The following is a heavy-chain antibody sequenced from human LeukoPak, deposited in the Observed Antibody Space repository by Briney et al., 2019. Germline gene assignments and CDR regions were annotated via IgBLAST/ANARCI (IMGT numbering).Heavy chain of an antibody. CDR2: ISYDGSNK. V-gene: IGHV3-30*18. D-gene: IGHD6-13*01. J-gene: IGHJ1*01. Sequence: GGSLRLSCAASGFTFSSYGMHWVRQAPGKGLEWVAVISYDGSNKYYADSVKGRFTISRDNSKNTLYPQMNSLRAEDTAVYYCAKDPSSWSAEYFQHWGQGTLVTVSS. CDR3: AKDPSSWSAEYFQH. CDR1: GFTFSSYG.